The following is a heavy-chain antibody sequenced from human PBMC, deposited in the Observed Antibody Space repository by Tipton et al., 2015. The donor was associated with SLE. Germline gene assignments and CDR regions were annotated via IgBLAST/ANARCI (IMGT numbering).Heavy chain of an antibody. CDR3: ARGAPRGSSWIDY. CDR1: GGSISSHY. CDR2: IYYSGGT. Sequence: TLSLTCTVSGGSISSHYWSWIRQPPGKGLEWIGYIYYSGGTNYNPSLKSRVTISVDTSKNQFSLKLSSVTAADTAVYYCARGAPRGSSWIDYWGQGTLVTVSS. J-gene: IGHJ4*02. D-gene: IGHD6-13*01. V-gene: IGHV4-59*11.